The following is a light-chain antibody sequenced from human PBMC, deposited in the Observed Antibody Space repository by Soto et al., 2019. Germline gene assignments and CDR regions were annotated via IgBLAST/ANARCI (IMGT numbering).Light chain of an antibody. CDR3: QHYNSYSEA. Sequence: DSQMTQSPSTLSEAVGDRVTITCRASQTISSWLAWYQQKPGKAPKLLIYKASTLKSGVPSRFSGSGSGTEFTLTISSLQPDDIATYYCQHYNSYSEAFGQGTKVDIK. V-gene: IGKV1-5*03. J-gene: IGKJ1*01. CDR1: QTISSW. CDR2: KAS.